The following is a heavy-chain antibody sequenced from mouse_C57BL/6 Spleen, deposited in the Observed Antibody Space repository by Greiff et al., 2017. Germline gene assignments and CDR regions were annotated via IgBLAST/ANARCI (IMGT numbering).Heavy chain of an antibody. J-gene: IGHJ1*03. D-gene: IGHD2-4*01. CDR3: ARGGYDYEGYCDV. CDR2: ISSGGSYT. V-gene: IGHV5-6*01. Sequence: EVQGVESGGDLVKPGGSLKLSCAASGFTFSSYGMSWVRQTPDKRLEWVATISSGGSYTSSPDSVKGRFTISRDNAKNTLYLQMSSLKSEDTAMYYCARGGYDYEGYCDVWGTGTTVTVSS. CDR1: GFTFSSYG.